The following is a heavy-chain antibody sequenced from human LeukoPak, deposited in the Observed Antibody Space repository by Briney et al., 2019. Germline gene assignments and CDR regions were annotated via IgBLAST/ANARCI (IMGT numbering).Heavy chain of an antibody. J-gene: IGHJ4*02. CDR1: GFSFSSYW. CDR2: ISYDGSNK. Sequence: GGSLRLSCAASGFSFSSYWLSWVRQAPGKGLEWVAVISYDGSNKYYADSVKGRFTISRDNSKNTLYLQMNSLRAEDTAVYYCASAPTYIYFDYWGQGTLVTVSS. D-gene: IGHD1-14*01. V-gene: IGHV3-30-3*01. CDR3: ASAPTYIYFDY.